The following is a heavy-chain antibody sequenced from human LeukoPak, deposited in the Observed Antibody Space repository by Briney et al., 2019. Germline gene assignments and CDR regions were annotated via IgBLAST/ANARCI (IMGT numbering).Heavy chain of an antibody. Sequence: SETLSLTCAISGASIASGSYHWDWIRQPAGSRPEYIGRISSGGRTNYSPAPKRRLTISMDTSKNHASLRLSSVTAADTAVYYCTRGGHDYGGSFDTWGQGILVTVSS. CDR2: ISSGGRT. V-gene: IGHV4-61*02. D-gene: IGHD4-23*01. J-gene: IGHJ5*02. CDR1: GASIASGSYH. CDR3: TRGGHDYGGSFDT.